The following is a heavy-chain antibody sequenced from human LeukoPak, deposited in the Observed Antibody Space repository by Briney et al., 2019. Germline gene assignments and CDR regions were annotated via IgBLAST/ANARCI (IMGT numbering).Heavy chain of an antibody. J-gene: IGHJ6*03. V-gene: IGHV1-2*02. CDR2: INPNSGGT. D-gene: IGHD2-21*01. Sequence: GASVKVSCKASGYTFTGYYMHWVRQAPGQGFEWMGWINPNSGGTNYAQKFQGRVTMTRDTSISTAYMELSRLRSDDTAVYYCARAQNCGGDCYLPYYYYYYMDVWGKGTTVTVSS. CDR3: ARAQNCGGDCYLPYYYYYYMDV. CDR1: GYTFTGYY.